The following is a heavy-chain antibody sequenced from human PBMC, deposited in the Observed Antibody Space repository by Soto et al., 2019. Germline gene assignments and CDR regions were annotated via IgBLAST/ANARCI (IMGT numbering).Heavy chain of an antibody. J-gene: IGHJ4*02. D-gene: IGHD5-12*01. V-gene: IGHV1-69*06. Sequence: QVQLVQSGAEVKKPGSSVHVSCRASGDSFNNYAVSWVLQAPGQGLEWMGGITPIFGTTNYAQKFQGRVTITADTSTSTAYMQLSSLRSEDTAVYYCARVSRDGYNWGYFDYWGQGTLVTVSS. CDR2: ITPIFGTT. CDR3: ARVSRDGYNWGYFDY. CDR1: GDSFNNYA.